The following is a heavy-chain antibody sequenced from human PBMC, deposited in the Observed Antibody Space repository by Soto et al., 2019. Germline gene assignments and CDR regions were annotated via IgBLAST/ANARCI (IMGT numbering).Heavy chain of an antibody. V-gene: IGHV4-59*01. J-gene: IGHJ6*02. CDR1: GASITSYY. CDR3: ARARGLRRSMDV. Sequence: QVQLQESGPGLVKPSETLSLTCTVSGASITSYYWSWIRQPPGKGLEWIGYIYYSGSTNSNPSLKSRITIXVXXSQNQFSLNLSSVTAADTAVYYCARARGLRRSMDVWGQGTTVTVSS. D-gene: IGHD4-17*01. CDR2: IYYSGST.